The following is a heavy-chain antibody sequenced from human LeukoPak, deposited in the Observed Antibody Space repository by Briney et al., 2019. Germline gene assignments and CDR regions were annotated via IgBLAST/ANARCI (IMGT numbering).Heavy chain of an antibody. CDR2: ISPEDSDS. V-gene: IGHV5-51*01. D-gene: IGHD6-19*01. CDR1: GYSFSTYW. J-gene: IGHJ4*02. CDR3: ARAAYSSGWNYFDY. Sequence: GESLKISCQGSGYSFSTYWIGWVRQMPGKGLEWMGIISPEDSDSRYSPSFQGQVTISADKSINTAYLQWSSLKASDTAMYYCARAAYSSGWNYFDYWGQGTLVTVSS.